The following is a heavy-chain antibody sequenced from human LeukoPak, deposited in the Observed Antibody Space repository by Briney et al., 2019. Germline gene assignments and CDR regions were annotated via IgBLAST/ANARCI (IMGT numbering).Heavy chain of an antibody. CDR1: GFTVSSSY. J-gene: IGHJ6*02. CDR3: TRDPQMTSGYGMDV. Sequence: GGSLRLSCAASGFTVSSSYMSWVRQAPGKGLEWVSVIYTGGTTYYADSVKGRFTISRDNSKNTAYLQMNSLRPEDRAVYYCTRDPQMTSGYGMDVWGQGTTVAVS. V-gene: IGHV3-66*02. CDR2: IYTGGTT. D-gene: IGHD3-22*01.